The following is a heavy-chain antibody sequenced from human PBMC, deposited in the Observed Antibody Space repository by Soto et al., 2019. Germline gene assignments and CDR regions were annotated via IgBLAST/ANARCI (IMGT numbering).Heavy chain of an antibody. J-gene: IGHJ6*02. CDR3: ASDRSSGWDQGYGMDV. Sequence: PSETLSRTCTVSGGSISTYYWIWIRQPPGKGLEWIGYIYYSGSTSYNPSLKSRVTISVDTSKNQFSLKLRSVTAADTAVYYCASDRSSGWDQGYGMDVWGQGTTVTVSS. CDR1: GGSISTYY. CDR2: IYYSGST. D-gene: IGHD6-19*01. V-gene: IGHV4-59*01.